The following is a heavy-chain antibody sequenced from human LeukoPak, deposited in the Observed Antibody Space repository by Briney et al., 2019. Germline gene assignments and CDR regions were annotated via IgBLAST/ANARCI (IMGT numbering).Heavy chain of an antibody. D-gene: IGHD3-22*01. V-gene: IGHV3-23*01. J-gene: IGHJ3*02. CDR2: ISGSGSST. Sequence: GGSLRLSCAASGFTFSSYAMSWVRQAPGKGLEWVSAISGSGSSTYYADSVKGRFTISRDNSKNTLYLQMNSLRAEDTALYHCARDRGYYDSSGLGAAFDIWGQGTMVTVSS. CDR3: ARDRGYYDSSGLGAAFDI. CDR1: GFTFSSYA.